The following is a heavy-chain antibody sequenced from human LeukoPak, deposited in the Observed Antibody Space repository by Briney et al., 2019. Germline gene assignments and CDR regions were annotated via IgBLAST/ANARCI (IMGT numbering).Heavy chain of an antibody. D-gene: IGHD3-22*01. Sequence: PSETLSLTCAVYGGSFSAYFLSWIRQPPGKGLEWIGSIYHSGSTYYNPSLKSRVTISVDTSKNQFSLKLSSVTAADTAVYYCARRSVEWLLQSYYFDYWGQGTLVTVSS. CDR2: IYHSGST. CDR3: ARRSVEWLLQSYYFDY. J-gene: IGHJ4*02. CDR1: GGSFSAYF. V-gene: IGHV4-34*01.